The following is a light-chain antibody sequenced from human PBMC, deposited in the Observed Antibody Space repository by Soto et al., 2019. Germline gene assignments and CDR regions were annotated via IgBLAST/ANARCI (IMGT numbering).Light chain of an antibody. CDR1: ESISRH. J-gene: IGKJ5*01. Sequence: SQMSQSPSSLSASVGDRVTITCRAAESISRHLNWYQQKPGRAPDLLIYAASTLQNGVPSRFTGSGSGTEFTLTITGLQLEDFATYYCQQDYCPPATFGQGTRLEIK. CDR3: QQDYCPPAT. CDR2: AAS. V-gene: IGKV1-39*01.